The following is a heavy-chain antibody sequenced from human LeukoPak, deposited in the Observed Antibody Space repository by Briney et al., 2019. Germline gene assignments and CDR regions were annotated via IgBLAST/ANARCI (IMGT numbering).Heavy chain of an antibody. Sequence: GASVKVSCKASGYTFTGYYMHWVRQAPGQGLEWMGWINPNSGGTNYAQKFQGRVTMTRDTSISTVYMELSSLRSEDTAVYYCARPWYSSSWYYFDYWGQGTLVTVSS. CDR1: GYTFTGYY. J-gene: IGHJ4*02. CDR2: INPNSGGT. CDR3: ARPWYSSSWYYFDY. V-gene: IGHV1-2*02. D-gene: IGHD6-13*01.